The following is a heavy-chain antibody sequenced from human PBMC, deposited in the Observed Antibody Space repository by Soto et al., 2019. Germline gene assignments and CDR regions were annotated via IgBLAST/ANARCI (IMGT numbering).Heavy chain of an antibody. CDR3: ARARLDTPALDY. J-gene: IGHJ4*02. D-gene: IGHD2-2*01. V-gene: IGHV3-30*09. CDR1: GFTFSPYA. CDR2: ISYDGNNK. Sequence: QVPLVESGGGVVQPGRSLRLSCAASGFTFSPYAMHWVRQAPGKGLEWVAVISYDGNNKNYADYVKGRLGIYRDNSRNTLYLKMNSLRAEDTAVYFCARARLDTPALDYWGQGTLVTVSS.